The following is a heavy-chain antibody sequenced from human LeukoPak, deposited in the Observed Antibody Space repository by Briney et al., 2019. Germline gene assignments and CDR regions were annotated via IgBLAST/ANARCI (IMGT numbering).Heavy chain of an antibody. CDR3: AKVYRAARYYYDSSLGSGFDY. J-gene: IGHJ4*02. V-gene: IGHV3-23*01. CDR2: ISPSGDIT. CDR1: GFTFTTHD. D-gene: IGHD3-22*01. Sequence: PGGSLRLSCAASGFTFTTHDINWVCQAPGKGLEWVSAISPSGDITYYADSVKGRFTISRDNSKNTLYLQMNSLRAGDTAVYYCAKVYRAARYYYDSSLGSGFDYWGQGTLLTVSS.